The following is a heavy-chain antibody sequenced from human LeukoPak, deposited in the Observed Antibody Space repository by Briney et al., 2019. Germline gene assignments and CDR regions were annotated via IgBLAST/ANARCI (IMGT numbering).Heavy chain of an antibody. J-gene: IGHJ5*02. V-gene: IGHV1-69*05. D-gene: IGHD2-15*01. Sequence: VASVKVSCKASGGTFSSYAINWVRQAPGQGLEWMGGVIPVFGTPNYAPRFQGRLTITTDESARSAFLTLNSLRSEDTAIYYCARDVRVATSGDWFDPWGQGTLVTVSS. CDR2: VIPVFGTP. CDR1: GGTFSSYA. CDR3: ARDVRVATSGDWFDP.